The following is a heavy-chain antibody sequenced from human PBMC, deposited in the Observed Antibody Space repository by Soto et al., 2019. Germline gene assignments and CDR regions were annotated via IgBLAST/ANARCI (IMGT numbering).Heavy chain of an antibody. D-gene: IGHD3-10*01. CDR3: AKYLVGRGKDAPAH. Sequence: GGSLRLSCAASGFTVNSNYMSWVRQAPGKGLEWVSVIYSDGSTYYADSVKGRFIISRDNSNNTLYFQMNSLRAEDTAVYYCAKYLVGRGKDAPAHWGQGTLVTVSS. CDR1: GFTVNSNY. J-gene: IGHJ4*02. CDR2: IYSDGST. V-gene: IGHV3-66*01.